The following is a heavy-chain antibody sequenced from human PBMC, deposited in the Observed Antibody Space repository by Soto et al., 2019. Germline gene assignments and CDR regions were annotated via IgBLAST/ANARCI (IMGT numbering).Heavy chain of an antibody. D-gene: IGHD6-6*01. CDR1: GYTFTRYT. Sequence: ASVKVSFKASGYTFTRYTMNWVRQAPGQRLGWMGWINPDNGDTKSSQKFQDRVIITRDRSASTAYMGLRSLRSEDTAVYKCARSIATGQLDPWGQGTMVTVSS. CDR2: INPDNGDT. J-gene: IGHJ5*02. CDR3: ARSIATGQLDP. V-gene: IGHV1-3*01.